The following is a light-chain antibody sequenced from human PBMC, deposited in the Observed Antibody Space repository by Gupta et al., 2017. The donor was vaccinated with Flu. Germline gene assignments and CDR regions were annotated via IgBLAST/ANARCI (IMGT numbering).Light chain of an antibody. CDR1: SSDVGGYKY. CDR3: SSYAGNNYWV. Sequence: TSSDVGGYKYVSWYQQHPGKAPKLMIYEVSKRPSGVPDRFSGSKSDNTASLTVSGLQAEDEADYYCSSYAGNNYWVFGGGTKLTVL. CDR2: EVS. V-gene: IGLV2-8*01. J-gene: IGLJ3*02.